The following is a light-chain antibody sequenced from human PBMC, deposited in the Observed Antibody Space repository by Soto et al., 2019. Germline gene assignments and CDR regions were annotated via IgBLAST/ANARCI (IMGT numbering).Light chain of an antibody. CDR3: QQYTNTNNPWM. J-gene: IGKJ1*01. Sequence: DIQMTQSPSTLSASVGDRVTMTCRASHTISTWMAWYQQKPGKAPKLLVYDASTLQSGVASRFSGSGSGTEFTLIISGLQPDDSATYYCQQYTNTNNPWMFGQGTKVDIK. CDR1: HTISTW. CDR2: DAS. V-gene: IGKV1-5*01.